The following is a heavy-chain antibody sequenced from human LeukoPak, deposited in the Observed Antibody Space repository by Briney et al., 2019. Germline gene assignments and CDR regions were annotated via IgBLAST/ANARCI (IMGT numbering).Heavy chain of an antibody. D-gene: IGHD3-10*01. CDR1: GGSISSYY. CDR3: ARDSKDTYYYGSGSPTSAFDI. Sequence: PSETLSLTCTVSGGSISSYYWSWIRQPPGKGLEWIGRIYTSGSTNYNPSLKSRVTISVDTSKNQFSLKLSSVTAADTAVYYCARDSKDTYYYGSGSPTSAFDIWGQGTMVTVSS. J-gene: IGHJ3*02. V-gene: IGHV4-4*08. CDR2: IYTSGST.